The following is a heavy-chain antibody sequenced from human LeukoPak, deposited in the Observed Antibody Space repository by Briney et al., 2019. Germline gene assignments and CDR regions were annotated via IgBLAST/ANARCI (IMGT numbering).Heavy chain of an antibody. J-gene: IGHJ4*02. V-gene: IGHV3-23*01. CDR2: ISGSGGST. Sequence: GGSLRLSCAASGFTFSSYAMSWVRQAPGKGLEWVSAISGSGGSTYYADSVKGRFTISRDNSKNTLYLQMNSLRAEDTAVYYCAKDWRLRLGESPGRYFDYWGQGTLVTVSS. D-gene: IGHD3-16*01. CDR3: AKDWRLRLGESPGRYFDY. CDR1: GFTFSSYA.